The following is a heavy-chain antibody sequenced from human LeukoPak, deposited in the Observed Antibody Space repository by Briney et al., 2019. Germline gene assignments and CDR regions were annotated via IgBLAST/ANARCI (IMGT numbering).Heavy chain of an antibody. Sequence: SETLSLTCTVSGGSISSYYWSWIRQPAGKGLEWIGRIYTSGSTNYNPSLKSRVTISFDTSKKQFSRQRSSVPAAATAVCYCARNYDSSGYIYYYYYMDGWGKGSKVTICS. J-gene: IGHJ6*03. V-gene: IGHV4-4*07. CDR1: GGSISSYY. CDR2: IYTSGST. CDR3: ARNYDSSGYIYYYYYMDG. D-gene: IGHD3-22*01.